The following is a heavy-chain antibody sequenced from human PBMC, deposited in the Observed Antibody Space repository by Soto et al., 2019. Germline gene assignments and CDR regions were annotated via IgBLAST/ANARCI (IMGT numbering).Heavy chain of an antibody. J-gene: IGHJ5*01. CDR1: GDCVKTYE. Sequence: SGTLALSCRVCGDCVKTYEWSWLRHLPGWGLDWIAFIFHNGNTYYHPSLESRVTISMDMSKNQFSLNLRSVTAADTAVYYCAGGGRVYYYFAPWGQGTLVTVSS. V-gene: IGHV4-59*02. CDR2: IFHNGNT. D-gene: IGHD1-26*01. CDR3: AGGGRVYYYFAP.